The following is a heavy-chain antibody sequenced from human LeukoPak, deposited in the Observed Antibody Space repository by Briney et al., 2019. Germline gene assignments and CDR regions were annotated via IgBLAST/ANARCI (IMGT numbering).Heavy chain of an antibody. D-gene: IGHD2-15*01. V-gene: IGHV4-34*01. CDR1: GGSFSGYY. J-gene: IGHJ3*02. CDR2: INHSGST. CDR3: ARGGDTGGWSFDI. Sequence: SETLSLTCAVYGGSFSGYYWSWIRQPPGKGLEWIGEINHSGSTNYNPSLKSRVTISVDTSKNQFSLKLSSVTAADTAVYYCARGGDTGGWSFDIWGQGTMVTVSS.